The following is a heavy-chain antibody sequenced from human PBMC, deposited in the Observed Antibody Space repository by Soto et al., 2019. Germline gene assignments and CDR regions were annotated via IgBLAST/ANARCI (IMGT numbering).Heavy chain of an antibody. CDR3: ARHSSSGGFDP. CDR1: GYSFTTYW. J-gene: IGHJ5*02. Sequence: GESLKISCMGSGYSFTTYWITWVREMPGKGLEWMGRLDPSDSYSDYNPSFQGHVTTSADKSISTDYLQRSSLTASDRGIYYCARHSSSGGFDPWSRGALVTIAS. V-gene: IGHV5-10-1*01. CDR2: LDPSDSYS. D-gene: IGHD6-13*01.